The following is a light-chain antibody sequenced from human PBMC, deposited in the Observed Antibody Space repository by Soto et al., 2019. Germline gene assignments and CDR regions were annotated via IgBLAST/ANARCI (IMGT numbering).Light chain of an antibody. CDR3: QQHSNYPLT. V-gene: IGKV1-5*03. Sequence: IQMTQSPSTLSASVGDRVTITCRASHHIDAWLAWYQQKPGKAPKVLLYKASILESGVPSRFSGSGSGTEFTLTISSLQPDDSATYYCQQHSNYPLTCGGGTKVEIK. J-gene: IGKJ4*01. CDR1: HHIDAW. CDR2: KAS.